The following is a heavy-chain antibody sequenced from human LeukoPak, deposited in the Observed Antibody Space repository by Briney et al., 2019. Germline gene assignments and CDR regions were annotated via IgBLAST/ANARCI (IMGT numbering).Heavy chain of an antibody. J-gene: IGHJ4*02. Sequence: GGPLRLSCAASGFTFSSYSMNWVRQAPGKGLEWVSSISSSSTYIYYADSVKGRFTISRDNAKNSLYLQMNNLRAEDTAVYYCVRDLTTVTTAFFVYCGEGALVTVSS. D-gene: IGHD4-11*01. CDR1: GFTFSSYS. V-gene: IGHV3-21*06. CDR2: ISSSSTYI. CDR3: VRDLTTVTTAFFVY.